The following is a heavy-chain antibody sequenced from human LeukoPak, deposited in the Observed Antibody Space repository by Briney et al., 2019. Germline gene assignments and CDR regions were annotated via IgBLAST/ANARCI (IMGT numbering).Heavy chain of an antibody. CDR3: ARLGYSSSWYLDY. J-gene: IGHJ4*02. Sequence: GEYPKISCQGSGYSFTSYWIGWVRQMPGKGLEWMGRIDPSDSYTNYSPSFQGHVTISVDKSISTAYLQWSSLKASDIAIYYCARLGYSSSWYLDYWGQGTLVTVSS. D-gene: IGHD6-13*01. CDR2: IDPSDSYT. V-gene: IGHV5-10-1*01. CDR1: GYSFTSYW.